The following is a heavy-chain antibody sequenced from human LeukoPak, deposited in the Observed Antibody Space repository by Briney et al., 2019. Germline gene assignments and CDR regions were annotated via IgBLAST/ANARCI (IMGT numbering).Heavy chain of an antibody. J-gene: IGHJ4*02. CDR3: ARDLYSGYDFDYFDY. CDR1: GFTFSSYW. D-gene: IGHD5-12*01. CDR2: IKQDGSEK. Sequence: QTGGCLRLSYAASGFTFSSYWMSWVRQAPGKGLEWVANIKQDGSEKYYVDSVKGRFTISRDNAKNSLYPQMNSLRAEDTAVYYCARDLYSGYDFDYFDYWGQGTLVTVSS. V-gene: IGHV3-7*01.